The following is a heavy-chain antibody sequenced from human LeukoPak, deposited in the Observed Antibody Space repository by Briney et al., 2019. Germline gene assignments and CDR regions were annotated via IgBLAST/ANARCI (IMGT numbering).Heavy chain of an antibody. CDR1: GFTFSSYS. V-gene: IGHV3-21*01. J-gene: IGHJ4*02. CDR3: AREIDEGFDY. CDR2: IGGSSSSL. Sequence: PGGSLRLSCAASGFTFSSYSMNWVRQAPGKGLEWVSSIGGSSSSLYYADSSKGRFTISRDNAKNSLYLQMNSLRAEDTAVYYCAREIDEGFDYWGQGTLVTVSS.